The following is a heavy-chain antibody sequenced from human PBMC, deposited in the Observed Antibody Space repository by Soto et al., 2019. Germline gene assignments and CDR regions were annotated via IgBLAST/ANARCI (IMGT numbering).Heavy chain of an antibody. Sequence: ASVKVSCKASGYTFTSYAMHWVRQAPGQRLEWMGWINAGNGNTKYSQKFQGRVTITRDTSASTAYMELSSLRSEDTAVYYCASSFTVQAAIGDWGQGTRVTVSS. D-gene: IGHD2-2*02. V-gene: IGHV1-3*01. CDR3: ASSFTVQAAIGD. J-gene: IGHJ4*02. CDR1: GYTFTSYA. CDR2: INAGNGNT.